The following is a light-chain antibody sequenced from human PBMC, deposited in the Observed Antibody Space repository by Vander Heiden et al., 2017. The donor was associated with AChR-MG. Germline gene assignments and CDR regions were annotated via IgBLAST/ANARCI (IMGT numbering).Light chain of an antibody. CDR2: DVT. CDR3: CSYGGSYTWV. Sequence: QSALTQPRPVSGSPGQSVTISCTGTGSNVGGYNYVSWYQQHPGKAPEVIIYDVTKRPSGVPDRFSGSKSGNTASLTISGLRAEDEADYYCCSYGGSYTWVFGGGTKVTVL. V-gene: IGLV2-11*01. CDR1: GSNVGGYNY. J-gene: IGLJ3*02.